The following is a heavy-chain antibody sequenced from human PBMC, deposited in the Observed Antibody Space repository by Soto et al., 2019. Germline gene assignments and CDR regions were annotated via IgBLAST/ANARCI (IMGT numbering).Heavy chain of an antibody. D-gene: IGHD5-18*01. CDR3: AGAGRNSYVHDY. V-gene: IGHV3-23*01. CDR2: ISGSGGST. J-gene: IGHJ4*02. Sequence: GGSRRLSCAPSGFTFSNYAMSLVREAPGKGLEGVSAISGSGGSTYYADSVKGRFTISRDNAKNSLYLQMNSLRAEDTAVYYCAGAGRNSYVHDYRGQGALVTVTS. CDR1: GFTFSNYA.